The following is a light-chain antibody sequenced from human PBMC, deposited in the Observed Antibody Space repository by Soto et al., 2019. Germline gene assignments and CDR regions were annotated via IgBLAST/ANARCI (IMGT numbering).Light chain of an antibody. Sequence: EIVLTQSPATLSLSPGERATLSCRASQSVSSYLAWYQKKPGQAPRLLIYGASSRATGIPDRFSGSGSGTDFTLTISRLEPEDFAVYYCQQRSNWPGTFGQGTRLEI. CDR1: QSVSSY. CDR3: QQRSNWPGT. CDR2: GAS. V-gene: IGKV3-11*01. J-gene: IGKJ5*01.